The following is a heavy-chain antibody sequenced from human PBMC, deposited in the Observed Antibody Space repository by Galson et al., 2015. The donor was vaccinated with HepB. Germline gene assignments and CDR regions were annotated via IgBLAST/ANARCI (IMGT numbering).Heavy chain of an antibody. CDR1: GFIFSNYG. D-gene: IGHD5-18*01. Sequence: SLRLSCAVSGFIFSNYGIHWVRQAPGKGLEWVSVISSDGNTKFYGDSVKGRFTTSRDNSKNTVYLQMNSLGPEDTAIYYCAKELKIRGYSYGAFEYWGQGTLVTVSS. CDR3: AKELKIRGYSYGAFEY. V-gene: IGHV3-30*18. J-gene: IGHJ4*02. CDR2: ISSDGNTK.